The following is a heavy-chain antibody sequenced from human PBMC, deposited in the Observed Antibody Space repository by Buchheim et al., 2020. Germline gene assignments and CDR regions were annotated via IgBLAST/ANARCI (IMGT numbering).Heavy chain of an antibody. CDR2: IYYSGST. CDR3: ARLGEWFGESHYFDY. CDR1: GGSISSSSYY. Sequence: QLQLQESGPGLVKPSETLSLTCTVSGGSISSSSYYWGWIRQPPGKGLEWIGSIYYSGSTYYNPSLKSRVTISVDKSKNQFSLKLSSVTAADTAVYYCARLGEWFGESHYFDYWGQGTL. J-gene: IGHJ4*02. D-gene: IGHD3-10*01. V-gene: IGHV4-39*01.